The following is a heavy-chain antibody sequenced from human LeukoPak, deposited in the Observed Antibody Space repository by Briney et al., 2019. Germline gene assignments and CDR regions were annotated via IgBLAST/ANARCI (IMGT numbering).Heavy chain of an antibody. V-gene: IGHV3-30*04. D-gene: IGHD6-19*01. CDR2: TSYDGNNK. Sequence: GRSLRLSCAASGFTFSNSAMHWVRQAPGKGLEWVAVTSYDGNNKYYADSVKGRFTISRDNSKNTLYVQMNSLRAEDTAVYYCTRDGPVAGKGGFHYWGQRTLVTVFS. CDR1: GFTFSNSA. J-gene: IGHJ4*02. CDR3: TRDGPVAGKGGFHY.